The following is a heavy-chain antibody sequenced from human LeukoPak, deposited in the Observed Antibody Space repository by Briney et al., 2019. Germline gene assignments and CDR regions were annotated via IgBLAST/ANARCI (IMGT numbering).Heavy chain of an antibody. CDR3: ARGREVGATDY. Sequence: GALRLSCAASGFTFSTYNMNWVRLAPGKGLEWVSSISSSSSYIYYADSVKGRFTISRDNAKNSLYLQMNSLRAEDTAVYYCARGREVGATDYWGQGTLVTVSS. CDR2: ISSSSSYI. CDR1: GFTFSTYN. V-gene: IGHV3-21*01. D-gene: IGHD1-26*01. J-gene: IGHJ4*02.